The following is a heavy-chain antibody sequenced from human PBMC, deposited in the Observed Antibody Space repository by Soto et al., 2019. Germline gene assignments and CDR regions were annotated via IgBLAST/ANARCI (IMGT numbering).Heavy chain of an antibody. CDR1: GFTLSSYW. J-gene: IGHJ4*02. Sequence: EVQLVESGGGLVQPGGSLRVSCAASGFTLSSYWMHWVRQAPGKGLVWVSHINSDGSSTNYADSVKGRFTISRDNAKNTLYLQMYSLRAEDTAVYYCARVLHCSSTSCYTDYWGQGTLVTVSS. CDR2: INSDGSST. D-gene: IGHD2-2*02. CDR3: ARVLHCSSTSCYTDY. V-gene: IGHV3-74*01.